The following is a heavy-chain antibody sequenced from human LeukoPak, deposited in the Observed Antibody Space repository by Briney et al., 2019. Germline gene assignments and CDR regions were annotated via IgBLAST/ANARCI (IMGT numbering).Heavy chain of an antibody. V-gene: IGHV4-34*01. J-gene: IGHJ4*02. D-gene: IGHD3-3*01. Sequence: SETLSLTCAVYGGSFSGYYWSWIRQPPGKGLEWIGEINHSGSTNYNPSLKSRVTISVDTSKNQFSLKLSSVTAADTAVYYCAGLRGYDFWSGYYKGDYFDYWGQGTLVTVSS. CDR2: INHSGST. CDR3: AGLRGYDFWSGYYKGDYFDY. CDR1: GGSFSGYY.